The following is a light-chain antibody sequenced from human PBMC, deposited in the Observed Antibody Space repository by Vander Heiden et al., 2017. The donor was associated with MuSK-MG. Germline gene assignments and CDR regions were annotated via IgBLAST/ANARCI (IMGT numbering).Light chain of an antibody. CDR3: QLCNYWSGWT. CDR2: GAS. J-gene: IGKJ1*01. Sequence: EIVMTQSPATLSVSPGERATLSCRASQSVSSNLAWYQQKPGQAPRLLIYGASTRATGIPARFSGSGSGTEFTLTMRSLQSEDFAVYYCQLCNYWSGWTFGQGTRVEMK. CDR1: QSVSSN. V-gene: IGKV3-15*01.